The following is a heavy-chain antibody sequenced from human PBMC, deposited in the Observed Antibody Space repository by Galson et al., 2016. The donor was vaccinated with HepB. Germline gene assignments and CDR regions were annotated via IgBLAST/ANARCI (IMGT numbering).Heavy chain of an antibody. J-gene: IGHJ3*01. CDR3: AKMSSSSAYYADAFDL. D-gene: IGHD3-22*01. CDR2: IWYDGSNK. V-gene: IGHV3-33*06. Sequence: SLRLSCAASGFNFDNYGMHWVRQAPGKGLEWVAVIWYDGSNKYHADSVKGRFTISRDNSKNTLYLQMNSLRAEDTAVYYCAKMSSSSAYYADAFDLWRQGTMCTFS. CDR1: GFNFDNYG.